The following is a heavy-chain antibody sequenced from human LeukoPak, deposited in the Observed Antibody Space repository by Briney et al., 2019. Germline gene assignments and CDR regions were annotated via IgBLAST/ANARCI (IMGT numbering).Heavy chain of an antibody. Sequence: VASVKVSCKASGYTFTGYYMHWGRQAPEQGLEWMGWINPNSGGTNYAQKFQGRVTMTRDTSISTAYMALSRLRSDDTAVYYCARWDEAAGTSYYFDYWGQGTLVTVSS. CDR3: ARWDEAAGTSYYFDY. D-gene: IGHD6-13*01. V-gene: IGHV1-2*02. CDR2: INPNSGGT. J-gene: IGHJ4*02. CDR1: GYTFTGYY.